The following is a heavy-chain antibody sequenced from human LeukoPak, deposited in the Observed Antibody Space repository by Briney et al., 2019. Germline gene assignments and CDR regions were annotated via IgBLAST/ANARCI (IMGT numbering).Heavy chain of an antibody. CDR3: ARDSGYDFWSGYHNYYYMDV. D-gene: IGHD3-3*01. J-gene: IGHJ6*03. Sequence: RGSLRLSCAASGFTFSSYSMNWVRQAPGKGLEWVSSISSSSSYIYYADSVKGRFTISRDNAKNSLYLQMNSLRAKDSAVYYCARDSGYDFWSGYHNYYYMDVWGKGTTVTVSS. CDR2: ISSSSSYI. V-gene: IGHV3-21*01. CDR1: GFTFSSYS.